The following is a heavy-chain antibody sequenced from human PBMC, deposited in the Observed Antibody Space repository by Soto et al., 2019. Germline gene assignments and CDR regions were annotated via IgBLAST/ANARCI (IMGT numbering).Heavy chain of an antibody. CDR1: GVTISTYY. CDR2: NYRSGTT. D-gene: IGHD5-12*01. Sequence: XETLSLPFAVSGVTISTYYWGWIRQPPGKGMDWNGYNYRSGTTNYNPPLQSRVTISVDTSKNQFSLRLQSVTAADTAIYYCVREAYIGYGQSIDNWGQGTLVTVSS. V-gene: IGHV4-59*01. CDR3: VREAYIGYGQSIDN. J-gene: IGHJ4*02.